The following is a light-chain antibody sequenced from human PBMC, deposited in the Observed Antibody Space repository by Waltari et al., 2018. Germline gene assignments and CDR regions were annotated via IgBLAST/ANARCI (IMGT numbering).Light chain of an antibody. CDR2: VNSDGSH. V-gene: IGLV4-69*01. J-gene: IGLJ3*02. Sequence: QLVLTQPPSASASLGASVKFTCTLSSGHSDYAIAWHQQQPRKGPRYLMRVNSDGSHKKGDGIPDRFSGSSSGAERFLTISSLQSEDEADYFCQTWGFGIEVFGGGTKLTVL. CDR1: SGHSDYA. CDR3: QTWGFGIEV.